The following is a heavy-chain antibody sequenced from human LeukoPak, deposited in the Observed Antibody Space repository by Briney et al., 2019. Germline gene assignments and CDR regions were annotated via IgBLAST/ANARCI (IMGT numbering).Heavy chain of an antibody. D-gene: IGHD6-13*01. V-gene: IGHV4-4*07. J-gene: IGHJ6*03. CDR3: AAGDRGYSSSWRPLRYYYYYMDV. CDR1: GGSISSYY. Sequence: SETLSLTCTVSGGSISSYYWSWIRQPAGKGLEWIGRIYTSGSTNYNPSLKSRVTMSVDTSKNQFSLKLSSVTAADTAVYYCAAGDRGYSSSWRPLRYYYYYMDVWGKGTTVTVSS. CDR2: IYTSGST.